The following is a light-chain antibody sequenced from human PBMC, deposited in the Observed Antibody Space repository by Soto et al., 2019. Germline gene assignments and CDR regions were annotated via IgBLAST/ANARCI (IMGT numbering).Light chain of an antibody. CDR1: QTISSW. CDR3: QQYNSYSWT. V-gene: IGKV1-5*01. CDR2: DAS. J-gene: IGKJ1*01. Sequence: DVDLTQSPSFLSASVGDRVTITCRASQTISSWLAWYQQKPGKAPKLLIYDASSLESGVPSRFSGSGSGTEFTLTISSLQPDDFATYYCQQYNSYSWTFGQGTKV.